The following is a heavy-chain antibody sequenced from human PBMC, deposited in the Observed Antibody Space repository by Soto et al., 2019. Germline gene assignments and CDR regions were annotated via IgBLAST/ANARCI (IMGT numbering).Heavy chain of an antibody. V-gene: IGHV4-34*01. D-gene: IGHD1-26*01. CDR1: GGSFSGYY. CDR3: ARGEERGVGAIFDY. CDR2: INHSGST. J-gene: IGHJ4*02. Sequence: QVQLQQWGAGLLKPSETLSLTCAVYGGSFSGYYWSWIRQPPGKGLEWIGEINHSGSTNYNPSLKSRVTISVDTSKNQFSLKLSSVTAADTAVYYCARGEERGVGAIFDYWGQGTLVTVSS.